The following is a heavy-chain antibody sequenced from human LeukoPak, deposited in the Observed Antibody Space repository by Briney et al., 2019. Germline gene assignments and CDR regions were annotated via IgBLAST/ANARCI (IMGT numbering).Heavy chain of an antibody. CDR1: GGSISSYY. Sequence: SETLSLTCTVSGGSISSYYWSWIRQPPGKGLEWIGYIYYSGSTNYNPSLKSRVTISVDTSKNQFSLKLSSVTAADTAVYYCARDSSGWLGAHDAFDIWGQGTMVTVSS. CDR3: ARDSSGWLGAHDAFDI. CDR2: IYYSGST. D-gene: IGHD6-19*01. J-gene: IGHJ3*02. V-gene: IGHV4-59*01.